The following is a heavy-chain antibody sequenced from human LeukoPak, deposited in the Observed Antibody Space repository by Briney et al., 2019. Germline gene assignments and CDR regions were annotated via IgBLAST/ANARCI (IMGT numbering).Heavy chain of an antibody. J-gene: IGHJ5*02. CDR3: ARVRYCSSTSCP. V-gene: IGHV4-39*01. CDR1: GAPISSRNYY. D-gene: IGHD2-2*01. CDR2: IYNSGNT. Sequence: PSETLSLTCSVSGAPISSRNYYWGWIRQPPGKGLEWIGSIYNSGNTFYNPSLDSRVTISVDTSKNQFSLRLTSVTAADTAVYYCARVRYCSSTSCPWGQGTLVTVSS.